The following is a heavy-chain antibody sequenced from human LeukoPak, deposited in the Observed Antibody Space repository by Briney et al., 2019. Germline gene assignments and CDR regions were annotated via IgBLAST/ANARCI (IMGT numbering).Heavy chain of an antibody. CDR3: ARGSTGLDDALDI. J-gene: IGHJ3*02. V-gene: IGHV3-53*01. D-gene: IGHD2-2*01. CDR2: IYSGGST. CDR1: GFTVSSNY. Sequence: GGSLRLSCAASGFTVSSNYMSWVRQAPGKGLEWVSVIYSGGSTYYADSVKGRFTISRDNSKNTLYLQMNSLRAEDTAVYYCARGSTGLDDALDIWGQGTMVTVSS.